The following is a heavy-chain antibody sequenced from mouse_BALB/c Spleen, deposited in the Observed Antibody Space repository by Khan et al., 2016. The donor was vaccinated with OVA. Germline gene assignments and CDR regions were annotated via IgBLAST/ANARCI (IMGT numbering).Heavy chain of an antibody. Sequence: VQLKQSGPELMKPGASVKISCKASGYSFTSYYIHWGKQSHGKSLEWIGYIDPFNGGTSYNPKFKGKATLTVDKSSSTAYMHLSSLTSDDSAVXYCARHGYVGWFAYWGQGTLVTVSA. V-gene: IGHV1S135*01. CDR1: GYSFTSYY. D-gene: IGHD2-2*01. CDR2: IDPFNGGT. CDR3: ARHGYVGWFAY. J-gene: IGHJ3*01.